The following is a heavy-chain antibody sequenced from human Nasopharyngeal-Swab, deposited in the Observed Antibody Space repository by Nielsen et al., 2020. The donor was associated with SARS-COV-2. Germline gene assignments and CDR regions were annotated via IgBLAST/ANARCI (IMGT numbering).Heavy chain of an antibody. CDR2: VNHRGST. Sequence: WIRQPPGKGLEWIAEVNHRGSTNYNPSLKSRVTISMDRSKNQFSLKVTSVTAADTAVYYCARSGLVTLGPYSYYYMDVWGKGTTVTVSS. V-gene: IGHV4-34*01. J-gene: IGHJ6*03. D-gene: IGHD3-10*01. CDR3: ARSGLVTLGPYSYYYMDV.